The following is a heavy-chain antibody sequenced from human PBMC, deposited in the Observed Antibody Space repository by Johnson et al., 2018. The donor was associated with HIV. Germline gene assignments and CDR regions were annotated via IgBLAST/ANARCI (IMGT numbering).Heavy chain of an antibody. D-gene: IGHD5-18*01. J-gene: IGHJ3*02. CDR2: ISRDGGTE. CDR3: AVGIQLWFASEGDAFDI. CDR1: GFTFSTYW. V-gene: IGHV3-7*01. Sequence: VQLVESGGGLVQPGGSLRLSCVASGFTFSTYWMSWVRQAPGKGLEWVAFISRDGGTEYYADSVKGRFAISRDNAKSTLYLLMNYLTPEDTAMYYCAVGIQLWFASEGDAFDIWGQGAMVSVSS.